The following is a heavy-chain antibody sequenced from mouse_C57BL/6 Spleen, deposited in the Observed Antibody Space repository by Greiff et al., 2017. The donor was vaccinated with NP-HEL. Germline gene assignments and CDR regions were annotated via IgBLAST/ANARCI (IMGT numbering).Heavy chain of an antibody. Sequence: EVQVVESGEGLVKPGGSLKLSCAASGFTFSSYAMSWVRQTPEKRLEWVAYISSGGDYFYYADTVKGRFTISRDNARNTLYLQMSRLKSEDTAMYYCTRDRGNYEFDYWGQGTTLTVSS. CDR2: ISSGGDYF. CDR3: TRDRGNYEFDY. V-gene: IGHV5-9-1*02. D-gene: IGHD1-1*01. J-gene: IGHJ2*01. CDR1: GFTFSSYA.